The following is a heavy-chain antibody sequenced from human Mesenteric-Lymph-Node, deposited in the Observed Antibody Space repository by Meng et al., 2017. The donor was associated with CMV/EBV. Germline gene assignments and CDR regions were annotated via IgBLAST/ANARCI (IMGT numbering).Heavy chain of an antibody. CDR2: IKQDGSEK. Sequence: GESLKISCAASGFTFSSYEMNWVRQAPGKGLEWVANIKQDGSEKYYVDSVKGRFTISRDNAKNSLYLQMNSLRAEDTAVYYCARGEYDFWSGYQAIDYWGQGTLVTVSS. CDR1: GFTFSSYE. V-gene: IGHV3-7*01. J-gene: IGHJ4*02. CDR3: ARGEYDFWSGYQAIDY. D-gene: IGHD3-3*01.